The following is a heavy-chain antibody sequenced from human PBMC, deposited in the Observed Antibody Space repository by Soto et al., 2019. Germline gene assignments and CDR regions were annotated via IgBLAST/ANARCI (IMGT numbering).Heavy chain of an antibody. Sequence: SVKVSCKASGGTFRDYAISWVRQAPGQGLEWMGGIILIFGTVNFAQTLQGRVTITADESTSTAHMELSRLRSDDTAVYYCARSGYGYFDWFWEFDYWGQGTLVTVSS. D-gene: IGHD3-9*01. V-gene: IGHV1-69*13. CDR2: IILIFGTV. CDR3: ARSGYGYFDWFWEFDY. J-gene: IGHJ4*02. CDR1: GGTFRDYA.